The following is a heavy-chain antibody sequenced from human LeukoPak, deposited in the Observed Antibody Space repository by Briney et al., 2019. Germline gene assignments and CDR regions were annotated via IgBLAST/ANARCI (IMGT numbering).Heavy chain of an antibody. CDR3: VGVETITMVRGASGDV. CDR2: IHSGGRA. V-gene: IGHV3-66*02. J-gene: IGHJ6*04. Sequence: GGSLRLSCAASGFSFSSNYMTWVRQAPGKGLEWVSVIHSGGRAYYADSVKGRFTTSRDNSKNTLDLQMNSLSVEDTAVYYCVGVETITMVRGASGDVWGKGTTVTVSS. CDR1: GFSFSSNY. D-gene: IGHD3-10*01.